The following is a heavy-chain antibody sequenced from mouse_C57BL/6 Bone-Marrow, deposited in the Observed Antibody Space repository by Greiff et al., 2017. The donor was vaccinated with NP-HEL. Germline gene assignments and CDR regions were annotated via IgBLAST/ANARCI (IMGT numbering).Heavy chain of an antibody. Sequence: QVQLKESGPGLVAPSQSLSITCTVSGFSLTSYAISWVRQPPGKGLEWLGVIWTGGGTNYNSALNSRLSISKDNSKSQVFLKMNSLQTDDTARYYCARNFYGSSLYAMDYWGQGTSVTVSS. V-gene: IGHV2-9-1*01. D-gene: IGHD1-1*01. CDR3: ARNFYGSSLYAMDY. CDR2: IWTGGGT. J-gene: IGHJ4*01. CDR1: GFSLTSYA.